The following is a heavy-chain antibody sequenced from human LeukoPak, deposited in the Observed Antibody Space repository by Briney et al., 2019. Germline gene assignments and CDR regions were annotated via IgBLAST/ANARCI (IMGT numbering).Heavy chain of an antibody. CDR3: ARDPHPGYYDFWSGYGWFDP. J-gene: IGHJ5*02. CDR2: IIPIFGTA. V-gene: IGHV1-69*05. CDR1: GGTFSSYA. Sequence: GASVKVSCKASGGTFSSYAISWVRQAPGQGLEWMGGIIPIFGTANYAQKFQGRVTITTDESTSTAYMELSSLRSEDTAVYYCARDPHPGYYDFWSGYGWFDPWSQGTLVTVSS. D-gene: IGHD3-3*01.